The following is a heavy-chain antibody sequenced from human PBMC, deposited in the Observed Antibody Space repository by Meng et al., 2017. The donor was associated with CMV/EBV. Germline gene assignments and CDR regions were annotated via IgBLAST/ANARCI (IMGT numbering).Heavy chain of an antibody. D-gene: IGHD2-15*01. Sequence: GESLKISCAASGFTFTNAWLSWVRQAPGMGLEWVGRIKTKTEGGTTDHAAPVKGRFTISRDDSKNTLYLQMNSLKTEDTAVYYCARDGGGYCSGGSCYSAFDYWGQGTLVTVSS. CDR2: IKTKTEGGTT. CDR1: GFTFTNAW. J-gene: IGHJ4*02. V-gene: IGHV3-15*01. CDR3: ARDGGGYCSGGSCYSAFDY.